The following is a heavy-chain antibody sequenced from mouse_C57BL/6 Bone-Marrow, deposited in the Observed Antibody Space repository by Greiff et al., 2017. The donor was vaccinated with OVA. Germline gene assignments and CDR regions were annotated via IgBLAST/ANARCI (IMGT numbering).Heavy chain of an antibody. Sequence: QVQLQQSGAELVKPGASVKISCKASGYAFSSYWMNWVKQRPGKGLEWIGQIYPGDGDTNYNGKFKGKATLTAEKSSSTAYMQLSSLTSEDSAVYFCARTGSSGYEGYWGHGATLTVSS. CDR3: ARTGSSGYEGY. CDR1: GYAFSSYW. CDR2: IYPGDGDT. V-gene: IGHV1-80*01. D-gene: IGHD3-2*02. J-gene: IGHJ2*01.